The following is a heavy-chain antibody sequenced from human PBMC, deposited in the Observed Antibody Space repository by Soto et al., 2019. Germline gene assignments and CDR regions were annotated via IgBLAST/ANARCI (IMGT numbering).Heavy chain of an antibody. V-gene: IGHV3-15*01. CDR2: IKSKTDGGTT. J-gene: IGHJ3*02. CDR3: TTGLEFVVVPAALDAFDI. D-gene: IGHD2-2*01. CDR1: GFTFSNAW. Sequence: GGSLRLSCAASGFTFSNAWMSWVRQAPGKGLEWVGRIKSKTDGGTTDYAAPVKGRFTISRDDSKNTLYLQMNSLKTEDTAVYYCTTGLEFVVVPAALDAFDIWGQGTMVTVSS.